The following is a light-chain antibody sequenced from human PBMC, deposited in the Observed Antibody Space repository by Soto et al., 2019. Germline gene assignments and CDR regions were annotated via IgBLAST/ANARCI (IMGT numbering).Light chain of an antibody. CDR1: SSDVGGYNY. Sequence: QSVLTQPASVSGSPGQSITISCTGTSSDVGGYNYVSWYQQHPGKAPKLMIYDVSNRPSGVSSRFSGSKSGNTASLTISGLQAEDEADYYCRSYTSSSTSVVFGTGTKVTVL. CDR2: DVS. J-gene: IGLJ1*01. CDR3: RSYTSSSTSVV. V-gene: IGLV2-14*01.